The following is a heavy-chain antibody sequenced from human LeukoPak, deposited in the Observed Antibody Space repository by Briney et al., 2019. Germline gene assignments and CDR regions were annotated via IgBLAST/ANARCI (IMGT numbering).Heavy chain of an antibody. D-gene: IGHD3-22*01. CDR1: GYTLTELS. CDR3: AMWVYYYDSSGCPFDY. CDR2: FDPEDGET. Sequence: ASVKVSCKVSGYTLTELSMHWVRQAPGKGLEWMGGFDPEDGETIYAQKFQGRVTMTEDTSTDTAYMELSSLRSEDTAVYYCAMWVYYYDSSGCPFDYWGQGTLVTVSS. J-gene: IGHJ4*02. V-gene: IGHV1-24*01.